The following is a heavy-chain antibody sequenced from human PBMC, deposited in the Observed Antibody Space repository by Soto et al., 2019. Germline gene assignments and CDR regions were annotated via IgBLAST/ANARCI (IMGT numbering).Heavy chain of an antibody. D-gene: IGHD3-22*01. Sequence: GGSLRLSCAAYGFTFSNYDMTWVRQAPGKGLEWVSVISYSVETIFYADSVKGRFTISRDNSKNMVYLQMNSLRAEDTAVYYCAKSFYYHRTSGRRVPDGMVDWGQGTRVTVSS. J-gene: IGHJ6*02. V-gene: IGHV3-23*01. CDR3: AKSFYYHRTSGRRVPDGMVD. CDR2: ISYSVETI. CDR1: GFTFSNYD.